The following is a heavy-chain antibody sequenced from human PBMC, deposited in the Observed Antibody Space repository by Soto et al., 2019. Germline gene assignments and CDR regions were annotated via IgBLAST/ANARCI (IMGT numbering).Heavy chain of an antibody. J-gene: IGHJ4*02. CDR2: ISYSGNT. Sequence: SETLSLTCTVSGGSIISGYWSWVRQPPGKGLEWIGYISYSGNTNYNPSLKSRVTMSVDTPKNQFSLRLSSVTTADTAVYYCAGLRGYAGSPIDYWGQGTLVTVSS. V-gene: IGHV4-59*01. CDR3: AGLRGYAGSPIDY. CDR1: GGSIISGY. D-gene: IGHD2-15*01.